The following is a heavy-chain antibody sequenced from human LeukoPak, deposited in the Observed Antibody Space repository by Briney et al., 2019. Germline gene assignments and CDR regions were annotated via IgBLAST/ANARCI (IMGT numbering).Heavy chain of an antibody. CDR3: AKEAYYYEIDY. J-gene: IGHJ4*02. CDR2: IQYDGTNK. CDR1: GFTFSSYG. V-gene: IGHV3-30*02. Sequence: GGSLRLSCVASGFTFSSYGMHWVRQAPGKGLEWVSFIQYDGTNKNYADSVKGRFAISRDNSKNMLYLQMNSLSPADTAVCFCAKEAYYYEIDYWGQGILVTVSS. D-gene: IGHD3-22*01.